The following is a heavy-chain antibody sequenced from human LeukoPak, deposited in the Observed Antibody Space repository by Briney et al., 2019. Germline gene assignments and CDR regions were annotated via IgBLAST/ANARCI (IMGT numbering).Heavy chain of an antibody. Sequence: GSLRLSCAASGFTFSSYAMGWVRQAPGKGLEWVSAISGSGGSTYYADSVKGRFTISRDNSKNTLYLQMNSLRAEDTAVYYCAKDLRGYSSGFDYWGQGTLVTVSS. CDR3: AKDLRGYSSGFDY. CDR2: ISGSGGST. V-gene: IGHV3-23*01. J-gene: IGHJ4*02. CDR1: GFTFSSYA. D-gene: IGHD5-18*01.